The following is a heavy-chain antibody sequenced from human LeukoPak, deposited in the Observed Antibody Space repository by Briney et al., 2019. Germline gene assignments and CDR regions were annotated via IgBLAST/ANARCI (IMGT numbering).Heavy chain of an antibody. D-gene: IGHD6-19*01. Sequence: GGSLRLSCAASGFTFSDYYMSWIRQAPGKGLEWVSYISSSGSTIYYADSVKGRFTISRDNAKNSLYLQMNSLRAEDTAVYYCAKDIGAVAGYAFDIWGQGTMVTVSS. CDR1: GFTFSDYY. V-gene: IGHV3-11*01. J-gene: IGHJ3*02. CDR2: ISSSGSTI. CDR3: AKDIGAVAGYAFDI.